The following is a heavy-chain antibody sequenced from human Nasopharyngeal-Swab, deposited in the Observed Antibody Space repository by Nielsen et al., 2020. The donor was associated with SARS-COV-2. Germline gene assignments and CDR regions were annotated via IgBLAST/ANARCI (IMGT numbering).Heavy chain of an antibody. CDR2: IWYDGSNK. CDR1: GFSITSYG. J-gene: IGHJ4*02. V-gene: IGHV3-33*08. CDR3: ARDHDILTGYYLDY. D-gene: IGHD3-9*01. Sequence: GESLKISCAASGFSITSYGMHWVRQAPGKGLEWVAVIWYDGSNKYYADSVKGRFTISRDNSKNTLYLQMNSLRAEDTAVYYCARDHDILTGYYLDYWGQGTLVTVSS.